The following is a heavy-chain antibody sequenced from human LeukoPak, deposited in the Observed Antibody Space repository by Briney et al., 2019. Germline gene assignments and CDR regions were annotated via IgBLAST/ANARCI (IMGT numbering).Heavy chain of an antibody. J-gene: IGHJ4*01. CDR3: AVEGAIYDSGGYPRANY. D-gene: IGHD3-22*01. CDR2: ISSSSSYI. CDR1: GFTFSSYS. V-gene: IGHV3-21*01. Sequence: GGSLRLSCAASGFTFSSYSMNWIRQAPGKGLEWVSSISSSSSYIYYADSVKGRFSISRDDAKNSLYLHMHSLRAEDTAVYYCAVEGAIYDSGGYPRANYWGHGTLVTVSS.